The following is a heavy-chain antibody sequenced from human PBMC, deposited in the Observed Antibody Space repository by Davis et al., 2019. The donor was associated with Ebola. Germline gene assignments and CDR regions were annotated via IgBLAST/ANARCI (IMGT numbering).Heavy chain of an antibody. CDR1: GSTFSDYY. D-gene: IGHD3-3*01. J-gene: IGHJ6*02. CDR3: ARRFQLTIFGVVTRSYGMDV. Sequence: PGGSLRLSCAASGSTFSDYYMSWIRQAPGKGLEWVSYISSSGSTIYYADSVKGRFTISRDNAKNSLYLQMNSLRAEDTAVYYCARRFQLTIFGVVTRSYGMDVWGQGTTVTVSS. V-gene: IGHV3-11*01. CDR2: ISSSGSTI.